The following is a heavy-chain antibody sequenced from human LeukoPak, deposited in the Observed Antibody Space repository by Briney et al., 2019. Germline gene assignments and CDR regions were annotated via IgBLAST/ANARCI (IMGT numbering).Heavy chain of an antibody. D-gene: IGHD3-9*01. V-gene: IGHV3-23*01. CDR3: AKVLSFRSFDWVLYVDH. CDR1: RFTFSNYA. CDR2: LSGSGDTT. J-gene: IGHJ4*02. Sequence: GGSLRLSCAASRFTFSNYAMSWVRQAPGKGLEWVSSLSGSGDTTYYADSVKGRFTISRDNSKNTLYLQMNSLRVEDTAVYYCAKVLSFRSFDWVLYVDHWGQGTLVTVST.